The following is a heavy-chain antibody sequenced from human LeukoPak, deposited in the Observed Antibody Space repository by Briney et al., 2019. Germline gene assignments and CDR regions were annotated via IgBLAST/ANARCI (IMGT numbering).Heavy chain of an antibody. V-gene: IGHV4-30-4*01. CDR1: GVSISSDDYY. D-gene: IGHD4-11*01. CDR2: IYYSGST. Sequence: SKTLSLTCTVSGVSISSDDYYWSWIRQPPGKGLEWIGYIYYSGSTYYNPSLKSRVTISVDTSKNQLSLKLSSVTAADTAVYYCARDLHYSNYLTSWYFDLWGRGTLVTVSS. CDR3: ARDLHYSNYLTSWYFDL. J-gene: IGHJ2*01.